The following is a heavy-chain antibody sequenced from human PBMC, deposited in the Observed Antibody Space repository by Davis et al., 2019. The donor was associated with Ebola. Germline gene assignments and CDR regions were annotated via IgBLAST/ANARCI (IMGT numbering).Heavy chain of an antibody. CDR1: GFTFRDYS. V-gene: IGHV3-49*04. CDR3: TRVDTMIVTFDI. D-gene: IGHD3-22*01. J-gene: IGHJ3*02. Sequence: GESLKISCAASGFTFRDYSMNWVRQAPGKGLEWVGFIRSKAYGGTTEYATSVKGRFTISRDDSKSIAYLQMNSLKTEDTAVYYCTRVDTMIVTFDIWGQGTMVTVSS. CDR2: IRSKAYGGTT.